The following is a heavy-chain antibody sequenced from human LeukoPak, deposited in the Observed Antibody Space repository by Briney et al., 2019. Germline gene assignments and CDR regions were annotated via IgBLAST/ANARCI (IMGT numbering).Heavy chain of an antibody. CDR2: IYYSGST. V-gene: IGHV4-59*01. Sequence: SETLSLTCTVSGGSISSYYWSWIRQPPGKGLEWTGYIYYSGSTNYNPSLKSRVTISVDTSKNQFSLKLSSVTAADTAVYYCARGASGGALYYFDYWGQGTLVTVSS. D-gene: IGHD3-16*01. CDR3: ARGASGGALYYFDY. J-gene: IGHJ4*02. CDR1: GGSISSYY.